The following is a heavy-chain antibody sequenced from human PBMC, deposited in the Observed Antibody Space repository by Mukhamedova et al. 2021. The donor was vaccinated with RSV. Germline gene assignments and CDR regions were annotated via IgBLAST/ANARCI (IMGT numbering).Heavy chain of an antibody. CDR3: AKQTTVTKGSDY. J-gene: IGHJ4*02. Sequence: IYYVDSVKGRFTISRDNSKNTLYLQMNSLGAEDTAVYYCAKQTTVTKGSDYWGQGTLVTVSS. V-gene: IGHV3-23*05. CDR2: I. D-gene: IGHD4-17*01.